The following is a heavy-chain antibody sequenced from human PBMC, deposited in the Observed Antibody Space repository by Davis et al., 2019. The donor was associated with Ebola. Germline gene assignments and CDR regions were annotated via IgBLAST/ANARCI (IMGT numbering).Heavy chain of an antibody. J-gene: IGHJ4*02. CDR2: IYSGDSDT. CDR3: ARQAGLYGAIDY. CDR1: GYSFNNYW. Sequence: GESLKISCTGSGYSFNNYWIAWVRQMPGKGPEWMGIIYSGDSDTRYSPSLEGQVTISVDRSITTAHLQWSSLKASDTAIYYCARQAGLYGAIDYWGQGTLVTVSS. D-gene: IGHD4/OR15-4a*01. V-gene: IGHV5-51*01.